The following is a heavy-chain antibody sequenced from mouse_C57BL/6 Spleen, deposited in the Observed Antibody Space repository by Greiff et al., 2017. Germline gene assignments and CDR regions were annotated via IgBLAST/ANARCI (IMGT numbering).Heavy chain of an antibody. CDR1: GYTFTSYW. D-gene: IGHD2-5*01. V-gene: IGHV1-55*01. CDR2: IYPGSGST. CDR3: ARSLYSNYAMDY. J-gene: IGHJ4*01. Sequence: QVQLQQPGAELVKPGASVKMSCKASGYTFTSYWITWVKQRPGQGLEWIGDIYPGSGSTNCNEKFKSKATLTVDTSSSTAYMQLSSLTSEDSAVXYCARSLYSNYAMDYWGQGTSVTVSS.